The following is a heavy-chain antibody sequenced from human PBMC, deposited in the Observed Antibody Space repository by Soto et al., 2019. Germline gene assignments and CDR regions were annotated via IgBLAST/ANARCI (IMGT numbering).Heavy chain of an antibody. CDR2: ISAYNGNT. CDR1: GYTFTSYG. V-gene: IGHV1-18*01. Sequence: QVQLVQSGAEVKKPGASVKVSCKASGYTFTSYGISWVRQAPGQGLEWMGWISAYNGNTNYAQKLQGRVTMTTDTSTSTACMEVRGLRSDDTAVYFFARGGILFTFGGVPFDYWGQGTLVTVSS. CDR3: ARGGILFTFGGVPFDY. J-gene: IGHJ4*02. D-gene: IGHD3-16*01.